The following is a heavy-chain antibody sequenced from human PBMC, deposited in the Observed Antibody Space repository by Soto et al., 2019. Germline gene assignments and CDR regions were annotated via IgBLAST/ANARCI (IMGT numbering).Heavy chain of an antibody. D-gene: IGHD5-12*01. CDR3: ARGKVSGYDLGIFDY. Sequence: QVQLQESGPGLVKPSQTLSLTCTVSGGSISSGGYYWSWIRQHPGKGLEWIGYIYYSGSTYYNPSLKSRVTISVDTSKNQFSLKLSSVTAADTAVYYCARGKVSGYDLGIFDYWGQGTLVTVSS. CDR1: GGSISSGGYY. V-gene: IGHV4-31*03. J-gene: IGHJ4*02. CDR2: IYYSGST.